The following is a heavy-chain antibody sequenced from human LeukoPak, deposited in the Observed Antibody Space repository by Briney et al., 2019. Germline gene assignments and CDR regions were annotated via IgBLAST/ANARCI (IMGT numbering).Heavy chain of an antibody. V-gene: IGHV1-18*01. CDR2: ISAYNGNT. D-gene: IGHD2-2*02. J-gene: IGHJ6*02. CDR3: ARDLYCSDTNCYSQTQYYYYGMDV. CDR1: GYTFTSYG. Sequence: ASVKVSCKASGYTFTSYGISWVRQAPGQGLEWMGWISAYNGNTNYAQNLQGRVTMTTDTSTTTAYMELRSLRSDDTAVYYCARDLYCSDTNCYSQTQYYYYGMDVWGQGTTVTVSS.